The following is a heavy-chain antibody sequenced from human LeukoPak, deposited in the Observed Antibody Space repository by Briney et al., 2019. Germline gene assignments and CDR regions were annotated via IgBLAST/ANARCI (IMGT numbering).Heavy chain of an antibody. J-gene: IGHJ5*02. CDR3: ARDDSSGS. D-gene: IGHD3-22*01. Sequence: QSGGSLRLSCVASGFTFSNYWMSWVRQAPGKGLEWVSYISSSSSTIYYADSVKGRFTISRDNAKNSLYLQMNSLRAEDTAVYYCARDDSSGSWGQGTLVTVSS. V-gene: IGHV3-48*04. CDR2: ISSSSSTI. CDR1: GFTFSNYW.